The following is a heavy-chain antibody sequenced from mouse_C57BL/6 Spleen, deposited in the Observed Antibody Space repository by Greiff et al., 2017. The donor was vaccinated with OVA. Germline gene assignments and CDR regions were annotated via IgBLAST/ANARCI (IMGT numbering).Heavy chain of an antibody. CDR2: IYPGGGYT. CDR1: GYTFTTSW. D-gene: IGHD2-1*01. Sequence: QVQLQQSGAELVRPGTSVKMSCKASGYTFTTSWIGWAKQRPGHGLEWIGVIYPGGGYTNYNEKFKGKATLTADKTSSTVYMQFSSLTSEDSAIYYCARWGNWSWFADWGQGTLVTVSA. CDR3: ARWGNWSWFAD. V-gene: IGHV1-63*01. J-gene: IGHJ3*01.